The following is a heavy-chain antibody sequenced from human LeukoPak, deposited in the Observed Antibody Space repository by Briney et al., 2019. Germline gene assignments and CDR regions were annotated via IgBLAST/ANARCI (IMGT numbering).Heavy chain of an antibody. CDR3: ARDDSQAAFDI. Sequence: SETLSLTFTVSGGSISSYYWSWIRQPPGKGLEWIGYIYYSGSTNYNPSLKSRVTISVDTSKNQFSLKLSSVTAADTAVYYCARDDSQAAFDIWGQGTMVTVSS. CDR2: IYYSGST. V-gene: IGHV4-59*12. J-gene: IGHJ3*02. CDR1: GGSISSYY. D-gene: IGHD2-21*02.